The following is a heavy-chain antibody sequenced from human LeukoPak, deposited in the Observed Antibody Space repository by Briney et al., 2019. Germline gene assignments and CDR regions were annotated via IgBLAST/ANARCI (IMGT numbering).Heavy chain of an antibody. CDR2: INWNGDST. D-gene: IGHD2-15*01. CDR1: GITLDDYG. V-gene: IGHV3-20*04. J-gene: IGHJ4*02. CDR3: ARGLRKVVGGRDY. Sequence: GGSLRLSCAASGITLDDYGMNWVRQAPGKGLEWVSGINWNGDSTGYADSVKGRFTISRDNAKNSLYLQMNSLRAEDTALYYCARGLRKVVGGRDYWGQGTLVTVSS.